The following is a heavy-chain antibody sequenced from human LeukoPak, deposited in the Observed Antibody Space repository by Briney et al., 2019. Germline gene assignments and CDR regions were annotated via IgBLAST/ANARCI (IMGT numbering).Heavy chain of an antibody. CDR3: AKDAWSGNGIYDPFDI. CDR1: GFTFNNYA. D-gene: IGHD2-21*01. V-gene: IGHV3-23*01. J-gene: IGHJ3*02. Sequence: GGSLRLSCAASGFTFNNYAMNWVRQAPGKGLEWVSVVGGGETYYTDSVKGRFTISRDNSKNTVSLEMTSLRPEDTAIYYCAKDAWSGNGIYDPFDIWGQGTMVTVSS. CDR2: VGGGET.